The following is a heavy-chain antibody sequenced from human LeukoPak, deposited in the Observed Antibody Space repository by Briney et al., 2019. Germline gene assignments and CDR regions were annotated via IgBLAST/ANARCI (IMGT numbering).Heavy chain of an antibody. CDR2: TNPNSGDT. V-gene: IGHV1-2*02. J-gene: IGHJ4*02. D-gene: IGHD2-8*02. Sequence: ASVTVSFTSSAYTFTYCYMHWDRHAHGQGLEWMGWTNPNSGDTNYAQKFQSRVTMTRDTSISTAYMELSRLRSDDTAVYYCARAGLVVIPDIWGQGTLVTVSS. CDR3: ARAGLVVIPDI. CDR1: AYTFTYCY.